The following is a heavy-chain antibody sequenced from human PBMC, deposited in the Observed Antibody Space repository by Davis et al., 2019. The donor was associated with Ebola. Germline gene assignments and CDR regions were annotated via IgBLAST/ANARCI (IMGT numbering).Heavy chain of an antibody. J-gene: IGHJ4*02. CDR2: IDPSDSYT. Sequence: GESLKISCKGSGYSFTSYWISWVRQMPGKGLEWMGRIDPSDSYTNYSPSFQGHVTISADKSISTAYLQWSSLKASDTAMYYCATDGEQWERVDYWGQGTLVTVSS. V-gene: IGHV5-10-1*01. D-gene: IGHD1-26*01. CDR1: GYSFTSYW. CDR3: ATDGEQWERVDY.